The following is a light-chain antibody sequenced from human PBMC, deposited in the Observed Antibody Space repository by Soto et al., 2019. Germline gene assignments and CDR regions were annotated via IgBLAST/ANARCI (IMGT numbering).Light chain of an antibody. V-gene: IGLV1-51*01. CDR1: SSNVGDHF. Sequence: QAVLTQPPSVSAAPGQKVTISCSGTSSNVGDHFVSWYQHLPGTAPKLLIYDNNKRPSGIPDRFSGSKSGTSATLVITGLRTGDEAHYYCGTWDGSLTAGVFGGGTKLTVL. CDR3: GTWDGSLTAGV. CDR2: DNN. J-gene: IGLJ3*02.